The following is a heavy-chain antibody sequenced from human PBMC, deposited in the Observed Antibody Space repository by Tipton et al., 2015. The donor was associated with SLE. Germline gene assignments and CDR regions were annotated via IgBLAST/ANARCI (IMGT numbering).Heavy chain of an antibody. J-gene: IGHJ4*02. CDR1: GGSISSSSYY. CDR3: ALIGVGATSFDY. Sequence: TLSLTCTVSGGSISSSSYYWGWIRQPPGKGLEWIGSIYYSGSTYYNPSLKSRVTISVDTSKNQFSLKLSSVTAADTAVYYCALIGVGATSFDYWGQRTLVTVSS. D-gene: IGHD1-26*01. CDR2: IYYSGST. V-gene: IGHV4-39*01.